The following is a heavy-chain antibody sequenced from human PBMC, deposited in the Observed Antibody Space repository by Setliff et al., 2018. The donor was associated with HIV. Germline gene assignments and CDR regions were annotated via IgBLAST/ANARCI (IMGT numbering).Heavy chain of an antibody. Sequence: ASVKVSCKASRSTFNSHTINWVRQAPGQGLDWMGRIIPILGVANYAQRFQGKVTITADKSTSTAYMELTSLRFDDTAIYYCVRGVQSPPHYSYYYMDVGGEGTMVTVSS. CDR2: IIPILGVA. CDR1: RSTFNSHT. V-gene: IGHV1-69*02. D-gene: IGHD3-3*01. CDR3: VRGVQSPPHYSYYYMDV. J-gene: IGHJ6*03.